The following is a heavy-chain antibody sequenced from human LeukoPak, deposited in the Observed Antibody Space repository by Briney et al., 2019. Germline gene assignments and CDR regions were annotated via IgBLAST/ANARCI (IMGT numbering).Heavy chain of an antibody. J-gene: IGHJ4*02. V-gene: IGHV3-11*01. CDR3: VRDRGTYRPIDY. Sequence: PGGSLRLSCAASGFTFSDYYMSWIRQAPGKGLEWVSYISSSGSIIYYADSVKGRFTISRDNAQNSLYLQMNSLRAEDTAIYYCVRDRGTYRPIDYWGQGTLVTVSS. D-gene: IGHD1-26*01. CDR2: ISSSGSII. CDR1: GFTFSDYY.